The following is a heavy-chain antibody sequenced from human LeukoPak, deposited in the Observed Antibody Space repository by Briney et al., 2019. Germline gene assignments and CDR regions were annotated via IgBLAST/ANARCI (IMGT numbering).Heavy chain of an antibody. CDR3: AKDPQFDCSGYYEYYFDY. Sequence: GGSLRLSCAASGFTFSSYAMSWVRQAPGKGLEWVSAISGSGGSTYYADSVKGRFTISRDNSKNTLYLQMNSLRAEDTAVYYCAKDPQFDCSGYYEYYFDYWGQGTLVTVSS. CDR1: GFTFSSYA. D-gene: IGHD3-22*01. CDR2: ISGSGGST. J-gene: IGHJ4*02. V-gene: IGHV3-23*01.